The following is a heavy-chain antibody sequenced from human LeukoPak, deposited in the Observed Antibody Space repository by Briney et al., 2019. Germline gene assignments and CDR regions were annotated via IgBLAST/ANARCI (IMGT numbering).Heavy chain of an antibody. D-gene: IGHD2-21*02. CDR2: ISGGGGST. CDR1: GFIFSNYA. J-gene: IGHJ5*02. V-gene: IGHV3-23*01. CDR3: AKGGRTVTHNWFDP. Sequence: GGSLRLSCAASGFIFSNYAMSWVRQAPGKGLEWVSTISGGGGSTYDADSAKGRFTISRDNSKNTLYLQMNSLRADDTAVYYCAKGGRTVTHNWFDPWGQGTLVTVSS.